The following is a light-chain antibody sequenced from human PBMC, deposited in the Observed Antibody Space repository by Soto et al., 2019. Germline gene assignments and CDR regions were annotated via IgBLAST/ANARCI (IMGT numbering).Light chain of an antibody. CDR2: DAS. J-gene: IGKJ5*01. CDR1: QGLNRN. Sequence: ETVMTQSPATLSVSPGETATLSCRTSQGLNRNLAWYQQKLGQAPRLLIYDASNRATGIPARFSGSGSGTDFTLTISSLEPEDFAVYYCQQRSNWPITFGQGTRLEVK. CDR3: QQRSNWPIT. V-gene: IGKV3D-11*01.